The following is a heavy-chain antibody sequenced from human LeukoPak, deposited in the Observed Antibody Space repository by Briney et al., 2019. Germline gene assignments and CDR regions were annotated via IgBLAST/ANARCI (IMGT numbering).Heavy chain of an antibody. V-gene: IGHV4-34*01. D-gene: IGHD2-2*01. Sequence: KPSETLSLTCAVYGGSFSGYYWSWIRQPPGKGPEWIGEINHSGSTNYNPSLKSRVTISVDTSKNQFSPKLSSVTAADTAVYYCARAVRAVVPAAKSHDSGVYYYYYMDVWGKGTTVTVSS. CDR3: ARAVRAVVPAAKSHDSGVYYYYYMDV. CDR1: GGSFSGYY. CDR2: INHSGST. J-gene: IGHJ6*03.